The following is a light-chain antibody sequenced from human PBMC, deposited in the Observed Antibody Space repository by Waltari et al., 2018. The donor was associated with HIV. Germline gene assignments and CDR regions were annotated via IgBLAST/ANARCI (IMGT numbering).Light chain of an antibody. J-gene: IGLJ1*01. Sequence: QSALTQPASVSGSPGQSITISCTGTSSDVGGYNYVSWYQQHPGKAPKLMISEVSKRPSGVSNRFSGSKSGNTASLTISGLQAEDEADYYCSSYTSSSTLVFGTGTKVTVL. V-gene: IGLV2-14*01. CDR3: SSYTSSSTLV. CDR2: EVS. CDR1: SSDVGGYNY.